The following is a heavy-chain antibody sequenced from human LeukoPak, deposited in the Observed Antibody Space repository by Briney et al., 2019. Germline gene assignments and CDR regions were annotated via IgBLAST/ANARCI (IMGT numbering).Heavy chain of an antibody. D-gene: IGHD6-13*01. V-gene: IGHV3-7*04. Sequence: GGSLRLSCAAAAFTFSNYYMSWVRQAPGKGLEWVANIKQDGGNKYYVDSVKGRFTISRNNAKNSLYLQMDSLRAEDTAVYYCARLRTYSSSWYAYYGMDVWGQGATVTVSS. CDR1: AFTFSNYY. CDR3: ARLRTYSSSWYAYYGMDV. CDR2: IKQDGGNK. J-gene: IGHJ6*02.